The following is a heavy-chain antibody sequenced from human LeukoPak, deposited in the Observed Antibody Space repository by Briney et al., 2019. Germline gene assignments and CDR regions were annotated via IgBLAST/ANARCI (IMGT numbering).Heavy chain of an antibody. Sequence: GGSLRLSCAASGFTFSSYAMHWVRQAPGKGLEWVALISYDGSNKYYADSVKGQFTISRDNSKNTLYLQMNSLRAEDTAVYYCARDPSSGWYPKYFQHWGQGTLVTVSS. CDR1: GFTFSSYA. V-gene: IGHV3-30-3*01. D-gene: IGHD6-19*01. CDR2: ISYDGSNK. CDR3: ARDPSSGWYPKYFQH. J-gene: IGHJ1*01.